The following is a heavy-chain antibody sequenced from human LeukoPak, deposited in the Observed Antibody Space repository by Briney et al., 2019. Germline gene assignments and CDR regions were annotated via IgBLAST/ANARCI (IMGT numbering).Heavy chain of an antibody. D-gene: IGHD2-21*02. CDR2: IIPIFGTA. V-gene: IGHV1-69*06. CDR3: ARARYCGDDCYKVYYYYYMDV. Sequence: SVKVSCKASGGTFSSYAISWVRQAPGQGLEWMGGIIPIFGTANYAQKFQGRVTITADKSTSTAYMELSSLRSEDTAVYYCARARYCGDDCYKVYYYYYMDVWGKGTTVTVSS. CDR1: GGTFSSYA. J-gene: IGHJ6*03.